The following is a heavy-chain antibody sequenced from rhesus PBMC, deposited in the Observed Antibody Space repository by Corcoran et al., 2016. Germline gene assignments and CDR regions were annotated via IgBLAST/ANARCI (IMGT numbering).Heavy chain of an antibody. CDR2: ITYSGST. CDR1: GYSISSGYY. J-gene: IGHJ4*01. D-gene: IGHD6-25*01. CDR3: ARDLFSIAATFFDY. Sequence: QVQLQESGPGLVKPSETLSLTCAVSGYSISSGYYWSWIRQPPGKGLEWIGYITYSGSTSYNPSLKSRVTISRDTSKNQFSLKLSSVTAADTAVYYCARDLFSIAATFFDYWGQGVLVTVSS. V-gene: IGHV4-122*02.